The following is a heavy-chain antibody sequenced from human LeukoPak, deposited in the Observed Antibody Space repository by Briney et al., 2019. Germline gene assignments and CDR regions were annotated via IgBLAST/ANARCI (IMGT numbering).Heavy chain of an antibody. J-gene: IGHJ4*02. CDR1: GFTFSSYW. D-gene: IGHD3-10*01. V-gene: IGHV3-7*01. Sequence: GGSLRLSCAASGFTFSSYWMSWVRQAPGKGLEWVANIKQDGSEKYYVDSVKGRFTISRDNAKNSLYLQMNSLRAEDTAVYYCARDKGHGSGSYPPDYWGQGTLVTVSS. CDR3: ARDKGHGSGSYPPDY. CDR2: IKQDGSEK.